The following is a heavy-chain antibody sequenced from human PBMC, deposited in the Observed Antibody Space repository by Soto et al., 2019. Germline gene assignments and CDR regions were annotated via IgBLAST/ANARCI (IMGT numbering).Heavy chain of an antibody. CDR2: IYYSGST. J-gene: IGHJ5*02. CDR3: ARHWRGYCSRGSCYTYNWFAP. D-gene: IGHD2-15*01. Sequence: QLQLQESGPGLVKPSETLSLTCTVSGGSISSSSYYWGWIRQPPGKGLEWIGSIYYSGSTYYNPSLKSRVTLSVATSKNRLSLTLTSVTPADTAVYYCARHWRGYCSRGSCYTYNWFAPWGQGTLVTVSS. CDR1: GGSISSSSYY. V-gene: IGHV4-39*01.